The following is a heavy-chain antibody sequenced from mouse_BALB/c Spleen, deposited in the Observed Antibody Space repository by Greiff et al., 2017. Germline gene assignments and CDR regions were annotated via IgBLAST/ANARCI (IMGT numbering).Heavy chain of an antibody. Sequence: VKLQESGPGLVAPSQSLSITCTVSGFSLTSYGVHWVRQPPGKGLEWLGVIWAGGSTNYNSALMSRLSISKDNSKSQVFLKMNSLQTDDTAMYYCARLYGNYEWFAYWGQGTLVTVSA. V-gene: IGHV2-9*02. D-gene: IGHD2-10*02. J-gene: IGHJ3*01. CDR2: IWAGGST. CDR1: GFSLTSYG. CDR3: ARLYGNYEWFAY.